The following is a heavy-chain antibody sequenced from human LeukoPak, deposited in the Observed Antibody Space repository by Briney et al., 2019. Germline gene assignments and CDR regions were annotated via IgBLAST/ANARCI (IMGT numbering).Heavy chain of an antibody. D-gene: IGHD6-6*01. Sequence: PSETLSLTYAVYGGSFSGYYWSWIRQTPGKGLEWIGEIIHSGSTNYSPSLKSRVTISLDTAKSQFSLRLTSVTAADTAVYYCAGYSGSPRYFDYWGQGTLVTVSS. CDR2: IIHSGST. CDR3: AGYSGSPRYFDY. CDR1: GGSFSGYY. J-gene: IGHJ4*02. V-gene: IGHV4-34*12.